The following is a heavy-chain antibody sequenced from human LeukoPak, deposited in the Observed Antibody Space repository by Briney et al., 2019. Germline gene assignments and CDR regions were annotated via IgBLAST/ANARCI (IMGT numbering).Heavy chain of an antibody. CDR3: ARGPGGGTTSLDDAFDI. CDR1: GGSISSGDYY. D-gene: IGHD1-7*01. V-gene: IGHV4-30-4*01. CDR2: IYYSGST. J-gene: IGHJ3*02. Sequence: PSETLSLTCTVSGGSISSGDYYWSWIRQPPGKGLEWIGYIYYSGSTYYNPSLKSRVTISVDTSKNQFSLKLSSVIAADTAVYYCARGPGGGTTSLDDAFDIWGQGTMVTVSS.